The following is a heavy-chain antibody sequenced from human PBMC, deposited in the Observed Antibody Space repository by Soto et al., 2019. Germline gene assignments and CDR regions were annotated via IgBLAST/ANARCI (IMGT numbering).Heavy chain of an antibody. CDR1: GGSISSGGYY. Sequence: SETLSLTCTVSGGSISSGGYYWSWIRQHPGKGLEWIGYIYYSGSTYYNPSLKSRVTISVDTSKNQFSLKLSSVTAADTAVYYCARGRTGGYNSPSPPNYFDYWGQGTLVTVSS. CDR3: ARGRTGGYNSPSPPNYFDY. D-gene: IGHD5-12*01. J-gene: IGHJ4*02. V-gene: IGHV4-31*03. CDR2: IYYSGST.